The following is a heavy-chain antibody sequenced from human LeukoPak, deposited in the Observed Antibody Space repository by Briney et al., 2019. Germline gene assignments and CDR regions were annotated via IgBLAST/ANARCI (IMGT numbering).Heavy chain of an antibody. CDR1: GFTFSSYW. D-gene: IGHD1-14*01. Sequence: GGSLRLSCAASGFTFSSYWMHWVRQAPGKGLEWVAFIRYDGSNKNYGDSVKGRFTISRDSSKNTLYVQMNSLRVEDTAVYYCAKDRGTGTVVDYFDYWGQGTLVTVSS. J-gene: IGHJ4*02. CDR2: IRYDGSNK. CDR3: AKDRGTGTVVDYFDY. V-gene: IGHV3-30*02.